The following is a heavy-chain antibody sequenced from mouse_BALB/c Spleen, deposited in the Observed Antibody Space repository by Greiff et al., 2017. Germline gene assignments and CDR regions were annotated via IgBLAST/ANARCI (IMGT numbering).Heavy chain of an antibody. J-gene: IGHJ4*01. CDR2: INPGSGGT. Sequence: QVQLQQSGAELVRPGTSVKVSCKASGYAFTNYLIEWVKQRPGQGLEWIGVINPGSGGTNYNEKFKGKATLTADKSSSTAYMQLSSLTSDDSAVYFCARWWGNYDYAMDYWGQGTSVTVSS. V-gene: IGHV1-54*01. CDR3: ARWWGNYDYAMDY. CDR1: GYAFTNYL. D-gene: IGHD2-1*01.